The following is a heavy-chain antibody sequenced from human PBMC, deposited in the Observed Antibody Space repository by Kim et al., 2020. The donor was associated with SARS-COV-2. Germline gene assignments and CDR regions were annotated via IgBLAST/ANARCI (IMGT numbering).Heavy chain of an antibody. CDR3: ARDFFY. J-gene: IGHJ4*02. V-gene: IGHV1-69*04. CDR2: IHGIA. D-gene: IGHD3-3*01. Sequence: IHGIANHAQKFQGRVTITADKSTSTAYMGRSSLRSEDTAVYYCARDFFYWGQGTLVTVSS.